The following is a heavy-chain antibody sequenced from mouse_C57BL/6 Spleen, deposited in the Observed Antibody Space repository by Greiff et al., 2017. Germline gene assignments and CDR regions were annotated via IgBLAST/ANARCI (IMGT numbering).Heavy chain of an antibody. CDR2: INPGSGGT. CDR1: GYAFTNSL. D-gene: IGHD1-1*01. V-gene: IGHV1-54*01. Sequence: VQLQQSGAELVRPGTSVKVSCKASGYAFTNSLIEWVKQRPGQGLEWIGVINPGSGGTNYNEKFKGKATLTADKSSSTAYMQLSSLTSEDSAVYFCAREGGSSYVRYFDVWGTGTTVTVSS. CDR3: AREGGSSYVRYFDV. J-gene: IGHJ1*03.